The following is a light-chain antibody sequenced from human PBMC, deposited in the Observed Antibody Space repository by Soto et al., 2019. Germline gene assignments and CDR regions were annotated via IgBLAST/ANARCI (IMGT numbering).Light chain of an antibody. Sequence: DIQMTQSPSTLSASVGDRVTITCRASHSVSRWFAWYQQKPGKAPKLLIYKASTLESGVPSRFSGSGSGTEFTLAISSLQPDDSATYYCQQYNDNWTFGQGTKVEIK. CDR3: QQYNDNWT. CDR1: HSVSRW. CDR2: KAS. V-gene: IGKV1-5*03. J-gene: IGKJ1*01.